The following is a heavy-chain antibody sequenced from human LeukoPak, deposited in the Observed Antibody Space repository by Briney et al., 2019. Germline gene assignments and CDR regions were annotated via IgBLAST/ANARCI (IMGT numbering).Heavy chain of an antibody. CDR3: ATDLLMVRGVIITARDY. Sequence: GASVKVSCKVSGYTLTELSMHWVRQAPGKGLEWMGGFDPEDGETIYAQKFQGRVTMTEDTSTDTAYMELSSLRSEDTAVYYCATDLLMVRGVIITARDYWGQGTLVTVSS. CDR2: FDPEDGET. D-gene: IGHD3-10*01. J-gene: IGHJ4*02. CDR1: GYTLTELS. V-gene: IGHV1-24*01.